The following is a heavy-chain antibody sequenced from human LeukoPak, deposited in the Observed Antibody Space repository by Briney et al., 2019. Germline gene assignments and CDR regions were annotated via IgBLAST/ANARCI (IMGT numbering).Heavy chain of an antibody. CDR3: ARVGSSWAYYFDY. D-gene: IGHD6-13*01. J-gene: IGHJ4*02. CDR2: IYYSGST. V-gene: IGHV4-59*01. CDR1: GGSISSYY. Sequence: KASETLSLTCTVSGGSISSYYWSWIRQPPGKGLEWIGYIYYSGSTNYNPSLKSRVTISVDTSKNQFSLKLSSVTAADTAVYYCARVGSSWAYYFDYWGQGTLVTVSS.